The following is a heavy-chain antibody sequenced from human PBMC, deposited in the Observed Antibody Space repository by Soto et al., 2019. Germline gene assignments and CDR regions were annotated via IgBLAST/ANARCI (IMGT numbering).Heavy chain of an antibody. CDR1: GFTFSSYA. CDR2: ISGSGGST. J-gene: IGHJ4*02. CDR3: ARVVPAAIRGTYYFDY. V-gene: IGHV3-23*01. D-gene: IGHD2-2*02. Sequence: GGSRRLSCAASGFTFSSYAMSWVRQAPGKGLEWVSAISGSGGSTYYADSVKGRFTISRDNSKNTLYLQMNSLRAEDTAVYYCARVVPAAIRGTYYFDYWGQGTLVTVSS.